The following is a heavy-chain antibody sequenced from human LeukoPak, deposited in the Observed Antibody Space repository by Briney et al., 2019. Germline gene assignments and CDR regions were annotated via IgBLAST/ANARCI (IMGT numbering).Heavy chain of an antibody. Sequence: GGSLRLSCAASGFTFSNAWMSWVRQAPGKGLEWVGRIKSKTDGGTTDYAAPAKGRFIISRDDSKNTLYLQMNSLKTEDTAVYYCTTGGAYYYDSSGYYLANTYYFDYWGQGTLVTVSS. CDR2: IKSKTDGGTT. CDR3: TTGGAYYYDSSGYYLANTYYFDY. V-gene: IGHV3-15*01. J-gene: IGHJ4*02. CDR1: GFTFSNAW. D-gene: IGHD3-22*01.